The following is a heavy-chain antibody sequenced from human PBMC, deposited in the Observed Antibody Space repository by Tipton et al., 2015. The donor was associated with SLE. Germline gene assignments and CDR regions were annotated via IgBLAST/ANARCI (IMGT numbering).Heavy chain of an antibody. Sequence: TLSLTCAVYGGSFSGYYWSWIRQPPGKGLEWIGYIYYSGSTNYNPSLKSRVTISVDTSKNQFSLKLSSVTAADTAVYYCARDSSGWYFDYWGQGTLVTVSS. CDR1: GGSFSGYY. CDR2: IYYSGST. J-gene: IGHJ4*02. D-gene: IGHD6-19*01. CDR3: ARDSSGWYFDY. V-gene: IGHV4-59*01.